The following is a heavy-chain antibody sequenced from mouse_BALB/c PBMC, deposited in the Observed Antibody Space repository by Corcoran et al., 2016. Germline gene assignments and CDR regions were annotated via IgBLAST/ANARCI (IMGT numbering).Heavy chain of an antibody. D-gene: IGHD3-3*01. CDR1: GFNIKDTY. V-gene: IGHV14-3*02. J-gene: IGHJ1*01. CDR2: IDPANGNT. CDR3: AGTRWYFDV. Sequence: EVQLQQSGAELVKPGASVKLSCTASGFNIKDTYMHWVKQRPEQGLEWIGRIDPANGNTKYDPKFQGKATITADTSSNTAYLQLSSLTSEDTAFYYCAGTRWYFDVWGAGTTVTVSS.